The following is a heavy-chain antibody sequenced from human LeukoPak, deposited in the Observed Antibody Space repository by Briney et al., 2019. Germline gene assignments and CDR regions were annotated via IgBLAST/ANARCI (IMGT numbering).Heavy chain of an antibody. CDR3: VHRSTTATQAPLPFDF. Sequence: SGPTLVKPTQTLTLTCTFSGFSLRTKGVGVGWIRQPPGKTLEWLSLIYWDDDKRYHPSLRTRLTITRDTSNNQVVLTMTDMDPVDTATYYCVHRSTTATQAPLPFDFWGPGTFITVSS. V-gene: IGHV2-5*02. J-gene: IGHJ4*02. D-gene: IGHD1-1*01. CDR2: IYWDDDK. CDR1: GFSLRTKGVG.